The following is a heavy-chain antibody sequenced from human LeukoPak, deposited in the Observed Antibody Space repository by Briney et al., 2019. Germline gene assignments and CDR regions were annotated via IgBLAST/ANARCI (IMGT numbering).Heavy chain of an antibody. CDR2: ITSSRSTI. V-gene: IGHV3-48*01. J-gene: IGHJ3*02. Sequence: TGGSLRLSCAASGFSLNTYSMNWVRQAPGKGLEWISYITSSRSTIYYADSVKGRFTISRDNAENSLYLQMNSLRADDTAVYCCAREYSSSSGRAFDIWGQGTMVTVSS. D-gene: IGHD6-6*01. CDR3: AREYSSSSGRAFDI. CDR1: GFSLNTYS.